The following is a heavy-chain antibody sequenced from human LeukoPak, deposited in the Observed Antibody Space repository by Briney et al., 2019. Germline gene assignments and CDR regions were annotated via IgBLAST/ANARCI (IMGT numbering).Heavy chain of an antibody. CDR1: GYTFTSYG. Sequence: ASVTVSCKASGYTFTSYGISWVRQAPGQGLEWMGLISAYNGNTNYAQKLQGRVTMTTDTSTSTAYMELRSLRSDDTAVYYCARTIAAAGTNWFDPWGQGTLVTVSS. D-gene: IGHD6-13*01. CDR3: ARTIAAAGTNWFDP. CDR2: ISAYNGNT. V-gene: IGHV1-18*01. J-gene: IGHJ5*02.